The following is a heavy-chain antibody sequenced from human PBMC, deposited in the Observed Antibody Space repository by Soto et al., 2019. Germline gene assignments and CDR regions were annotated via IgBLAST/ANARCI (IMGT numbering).Heavy chain of an antibody. D-gene: IGHD6-6*01. CDR2: IYSSGRT. V-gene: IGHV4-30-4*01. J-gene: IGHJ4*02. CDR1: SGSITSDDYY. CDR3: VRDRSNSPDFFDY. Sequence: QVQLQESGPGLVKHSQTLSLTCTVSSGSITSDDYYWTWIRQPPGEGMEWIGYIYSSGRTSYNPSIESRLIITMDTSKNQFSLQLNSVSAADTAVYYCVRDRSNSPDFFDYWGQGTLVNVSS.